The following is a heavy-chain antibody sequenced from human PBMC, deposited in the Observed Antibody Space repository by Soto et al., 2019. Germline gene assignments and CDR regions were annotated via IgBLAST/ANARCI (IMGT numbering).Heavy chain of an antibody. CDR1: GFIFGNYA. V-gene: IGHV3-23*01. Sequence: EVQLLESGGGLVQSGGSVRLSCAASGFIFGNYAMNWVRQAPGKGLEWVSGISGSGGRTWYTDSVKGRFTMSRDNSNNMVYLQLNSLRADDTAVYYCAKEWRECMLRSFEAFDIWGQGTMVTVSS. D-gene: IGHD2-8*01. CDR3: AKEWRECMLRSFEAFDI. J-gene: IGHJ3*02. CDR2: ISGSGGRT.